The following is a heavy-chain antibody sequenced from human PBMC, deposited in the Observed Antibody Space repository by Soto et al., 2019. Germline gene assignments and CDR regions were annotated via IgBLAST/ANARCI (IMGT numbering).Heavy chain of an antibody. D-gene: IGHD6-13*01. J-gene: IGHJ4*02. CDR3: ARQQLAAPMDYFDY. V-gene: IGHV1-3*02. CDR1: GYTFTSYA. CDR2: SNAGNGNT. Sequence: ASVKVSCKASGYTFTSYAMHWVRQAPGQRLEWMGWSNAGNGNTKYSQEFQGRVTITRDTSASTAYMELNSLRAEDTAVYYCARQQLAAPMDYFDYWGQGTLVTVSS.